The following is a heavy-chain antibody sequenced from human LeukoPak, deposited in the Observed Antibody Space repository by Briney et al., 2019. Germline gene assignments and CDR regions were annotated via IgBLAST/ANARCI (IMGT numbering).Heavy chain of an antibody. D-gene: IGHD2/OR15-2a*01. CDR2: IYTSGST. J-gene: IGHJ5*02. CDR1: GGSISTYY. V-gene: IGHV4-4*07. Sequence: SETLSLTCTVSGGSISTYYWSWIRQPAGKGLEWIGRIYTSGSTNYNRSLKSRVTMSVDTSKNQFSLKLSSVTAADTAMYYCARDTLSWVDPWGQGTLVTVSS. CDR3: ARDTLSWVDP.